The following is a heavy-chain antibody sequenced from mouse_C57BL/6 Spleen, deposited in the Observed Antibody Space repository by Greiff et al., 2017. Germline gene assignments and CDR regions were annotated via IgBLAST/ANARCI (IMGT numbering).Heavy chain of an antibody. V-gene: IGHV5-9*01. Sequence: EVKVVESGGGLVKPGGSLKLSCAASGFTFSSYTMSWVRQTPEKRLEWVATISGGGGNTYYPDSVKGRFTISRDNAKNTLYLQMSSLRSEDTALYYCARQGGYDLYYFDYWGQGTTLTVSS. CDR3: ARQGGYDLYYFDY. CDR1: GFTFSSYT. D-gene: IGHD2-10*02. CDR2: ISGGGGNT. J-gene: IGHJ2*01.